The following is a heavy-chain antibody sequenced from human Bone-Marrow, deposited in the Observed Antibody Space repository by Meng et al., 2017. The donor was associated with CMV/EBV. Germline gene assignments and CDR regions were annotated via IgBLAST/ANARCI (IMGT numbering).Heavy chain of an antibody. Sequence: GESLKISCAASGFTFSSYSMNWVRQAPGKGLEWVSSISSSSSYIYYADSVKGRFTISRDNAKNTLYLQMKSLRVEDTAVYYCAKDIVAARHHFDYWGQGALVTVSS. CDR1: GFTFSSYS. CDR3: AKDIVAARHHFDY. J-gene: IGHJ4*02. V-gene: IGHV3-21*04. CDR2: ISSSSSYI. D-gene: IGHD6-6*01.